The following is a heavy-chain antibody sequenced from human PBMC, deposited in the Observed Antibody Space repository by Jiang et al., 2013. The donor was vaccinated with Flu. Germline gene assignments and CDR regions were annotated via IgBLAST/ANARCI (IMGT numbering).Heavy chain of an antibody. Sequence: YWSWIRQPPGKGLEWIGYIHYMGGTTHNPSLKSRVSISVDTSRNQFSLKLSSVTAADTAVYYCARDKEGLGRGDIWGQGTMVTVSS. CDR2: IHYMGGT. J-gene: IGHJ3*02. CDR1: Y. CDR3: ARDKEGLGRGDI. D-gene: IGHD3/OR15-3a*01. V-gene: IGHV4-59*01.